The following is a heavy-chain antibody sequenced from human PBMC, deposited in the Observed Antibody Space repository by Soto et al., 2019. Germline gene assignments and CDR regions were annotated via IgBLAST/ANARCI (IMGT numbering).Heavy chain of an antibody. CDR3: VKGAGGQALDN. V-gene: IGHV3-23*01. CDR1: GRTFTDYA. J-gene: IGHJ4*02. D-gene: IGHD3-16*01. CDR2: ISSGGDTT. Sequence: GSLRLSCAASGRTFTDYAMSWVRQAPGRGLEWVSGISSGGDTTYYADSVKGRFTISRDNSRNMVYLQMNSLRAGDTALYHCVKGAGGQALDNWGQGTLVTVSS.